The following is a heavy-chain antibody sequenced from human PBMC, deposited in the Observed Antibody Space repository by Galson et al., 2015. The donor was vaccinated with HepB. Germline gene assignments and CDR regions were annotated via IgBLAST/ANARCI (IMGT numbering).Heavy chain of an antibody. V-gene: IGHV3-30*02. CDR3: AKDGQTIRLGIHFDY. Sequence: SLRLSCAASGFTFSSYGMHWVRQAPGKGLEWVAFIRYDGSNKYYADSVKGRFTISRDNSKNTLYLQMNSLRAEDTAVYYCAKDGQTIRLGIHFDYWGQGTLVTVSS. CDR1: GFTFSSYG. J-gene: IGHJ4*02. D-gene: IGHD7-27*01. CDR2: IRYDGSNK.